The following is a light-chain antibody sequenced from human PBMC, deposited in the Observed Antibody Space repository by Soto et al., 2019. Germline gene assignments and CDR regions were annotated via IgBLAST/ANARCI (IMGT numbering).Light chain of an antibody. V-gene: IGKV3-11*01. J-gene: IGKJ4*01. Sequence: LSLSAATLSLTTGERATLSCRASQSVSSYLAWYQQKPGQAPRLLIYDASNRATGIPARFSGSGSGTDFTLTISSLEPEDFAVYYCQQRSNWPLTFGGGTKVDI. CDR3: QQRSNWPLT. CDR1: QSVSSY. CDR2: DAS.